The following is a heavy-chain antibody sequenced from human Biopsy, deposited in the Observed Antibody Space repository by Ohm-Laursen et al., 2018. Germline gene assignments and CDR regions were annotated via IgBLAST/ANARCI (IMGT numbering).Heavy chain of an antibody. CDR2: INPNSGGT. CDR1: GYTFTDSY. V-gene: IGHV1-2*02. Sequence: SVKVSCKPSGYTFTDSYMHWVRQAPGQGLEWMGWINPNSGGTNYAQKFQGRVTMTRDTSTSTAYMELNRLRSDDTAVYYYARGGLNYWYFDLWGRGTLVTVSS. CDR3: ARGGLNYWYFDL. J-gene: IGHJ2*01. D-gene: IGHD1-26*01.